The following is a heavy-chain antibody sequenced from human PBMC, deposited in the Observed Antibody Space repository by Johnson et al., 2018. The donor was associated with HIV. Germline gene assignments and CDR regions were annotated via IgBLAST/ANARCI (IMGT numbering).Heavy chain of an antibody. V-gene: IGHV3-23*04. CDR1: GFTFSNYA. Sequence: VQLVESGGGLVQTGGSLGLSCAASGFTFSNYAMNWVRQAPGKGLEWVSLISGTGTKTYYADSVKGRFTVSRDNSKNTLYLQISSLRAEDTAIYFCARSDITRVGGGAFDIWGQGTMVTVSS. J-gene: IGHJ3*02. CDR3: ARSDITRVGGGAFDI. CDR2: ISGTGTKT. D-gene: IGHD3-10*01.